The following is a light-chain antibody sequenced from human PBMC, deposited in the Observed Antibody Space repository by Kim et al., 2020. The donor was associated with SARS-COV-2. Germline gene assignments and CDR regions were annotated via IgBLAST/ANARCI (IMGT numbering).Light chain of an antibody. V-gene: IGKV3-20*01. CDR1: QTVSSNF. CDR2: DAS. J-gene: IGKJ3*01. Sequence: EIVLTQSPGTLSLSPGERATLSCRASQTVSSNFLAWYQQKPGQAPRLPIYDASSGAAGIPDRFRGGGSGTDFTLTISGLEPEDSAVYFCQYYGSSPPRFSFGPGTRVDIK. CDR3: QYYGSSPPRFS.